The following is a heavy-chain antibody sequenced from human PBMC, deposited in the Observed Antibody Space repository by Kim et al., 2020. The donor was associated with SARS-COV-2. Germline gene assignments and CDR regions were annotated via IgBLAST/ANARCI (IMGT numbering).Heavy chain of an antibody. CDR1: GGSISSSNW. Sequence: SETLSLTCAVSGGSISSSNWWNWVRPPPGKGLEWIGEIYHSGSTNYNPSLKSRVTISVDKSKNQFSLKLSSVTAADTAVYYCARAPLGDYRAFDIWGQGTMVTVSS. D-gene: IGHD3-16*01. CDR2: IYHSGST. J-gene: IGHJ3*02. CDR3: ARAPLGDYRAFDI. V-gene: IGHV4-4*02.